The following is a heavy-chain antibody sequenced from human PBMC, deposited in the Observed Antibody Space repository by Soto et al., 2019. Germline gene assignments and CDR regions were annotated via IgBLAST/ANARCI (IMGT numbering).Heavy chain of an antibody. CDR1: DGSISSSRW. CDR2: IYHSGNT. CDR3: ARRCGEGRVDY. Sequence: VQLQESGPGLVKPSGTLSLACAVSDGSISSSRWWSWVRKAPGKGLEWIGEIYHSGNTNYNPSLASRVTMAVDKARNQLSLTLRSVTAADTAVYYCARRCGEGRVDYWGQGTLVTVSS. J-gene: IGHJ4*02. V-gene: IGHV4-4*02.